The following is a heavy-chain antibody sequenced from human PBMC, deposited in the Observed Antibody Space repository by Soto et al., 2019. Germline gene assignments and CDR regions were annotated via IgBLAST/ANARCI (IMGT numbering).Heavy chain of an antibody. V-gene: IGHV1-18*01. CDR2: INADYGNT. J-gene: IGHJ6*02. CDR1: GYTFYSHS. Sequence: QGQLVQSGAEVRKPGASVKVSCKASGYTFYSHSISWVRQAPGQGLEWMGRINADYGNTQYAQKFRGRVTMTTDTSTTTVYMELTNLRSDDTAVYYCARCIQGDYYYGMDVWGQGTTVTVSS. D-gene: IGHD5-18*01. CDR3: ARCIQGDYYYGMDV.